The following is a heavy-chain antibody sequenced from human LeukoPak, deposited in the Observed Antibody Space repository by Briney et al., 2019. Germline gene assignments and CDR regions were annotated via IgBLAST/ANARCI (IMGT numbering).Heavy chain of an antibody. Sequence: PGGSLRLSGAASGFTFSSRAMSWVRQAPGKGLEWVSAIGGSGGTTYYADSVKGRFTISRDNSKNTLYLQMNSLRAEDTAVYYCAKDRSDWNNAFDYWGQGTLVTVSS. CDR3: AKDRSDWNNAFDY. D-gene: IGHD1/OR15-1a*01. CDR1: GFTFSSRA. J-gene: IGHJ4*02. V-gene: IGHV3-23*01. CDR2: IGGSGGTT.